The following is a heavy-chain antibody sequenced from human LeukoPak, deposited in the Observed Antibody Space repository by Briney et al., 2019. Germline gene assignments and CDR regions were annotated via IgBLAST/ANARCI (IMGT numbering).Heavy chain of an antibody. CDR1: GYTLTELS. J-gene: IGHJ6*02. Sequence: ASVKVSCKVSGYTLTELSMHWVRQAPGKGLEWMGGFDPEDGETIYAQKFQGRVTITADESTSTAYMELSSLRSEDTAVYYCARVTKNDFWSGYPTYYYYGMDVWGQGTTVTVSS. CDR3: ARVTKNDFWSGYPTYYYYGMDV. V-gene: IGHV1-24*01. CDR2: FDPEDGET. D-gene: IGHD3-3*01.